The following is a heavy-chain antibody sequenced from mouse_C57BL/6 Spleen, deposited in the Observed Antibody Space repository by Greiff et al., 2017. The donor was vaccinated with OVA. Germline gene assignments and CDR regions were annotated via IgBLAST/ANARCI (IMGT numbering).Heavy chain of an antibody. CDR3: ARPNFSMDY. CDR2: ISRGSSTI. CDR1: GFTFSDYG. J-gene: IGHJ4*01. Sequence: EVHLVESGGGLVKPGGSLKLSCAASGFTFSDYGMHWVRQAPEKGLEWVAYISRGSSTIYYADTVKGRFTISRDTAKNTLFLQMTSLRSEDTALYYCARPNFSMDYWGQGTSVTVSS. V-gene: IGHV5-17*01.